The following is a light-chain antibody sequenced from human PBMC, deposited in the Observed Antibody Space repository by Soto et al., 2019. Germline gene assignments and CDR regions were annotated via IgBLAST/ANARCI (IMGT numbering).Light chain of an antibody. CDR2: DAS. CDR3: QQRSNWIT. V-gene: IGKV3-11*01. CDR1: QSVSSY. J-gene: IGKJ5*01. Sequence: VLTQSPATLSLSPGERAPLSCRASQSVSSYLAWYQQKPGQAPRLLIYDASNRATGIPARFSGSGSGTDFTLTISSLEPEDFAVYYCQQRSNWITFGQGTRLEIK.